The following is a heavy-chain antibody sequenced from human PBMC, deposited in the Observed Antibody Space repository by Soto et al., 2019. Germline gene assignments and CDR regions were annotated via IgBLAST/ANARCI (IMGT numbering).Heavy chain of an antibody. CDR2: IRSKANSYAT. CDR1: GFTFSGSA. D-gene: IGHD3-22*01. J-gene: IGHJ5*02. CDR3: TSPKDYYDSSGYYS. V-gene: IGHV3-73*01. Sequence: SGGSLRLSCAASGFTFSGSAMHWVRQASGKGLEWVGRIRSKANSYATAYAASVKGRFTISRDDSKNTAYLQMNSLKTEDTAVYYCTSPKDYYDSSGYYSWGQGTLVTVSS.